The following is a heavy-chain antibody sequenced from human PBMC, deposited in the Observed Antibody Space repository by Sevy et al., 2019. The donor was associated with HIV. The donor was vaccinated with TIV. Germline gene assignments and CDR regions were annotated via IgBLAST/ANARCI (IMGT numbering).Heavy chain of an antibody. CDR1: GYTFTDYH. CDR2: INPNSGGT. J-gene: IGHJ4*02. V-gene: IGHV1-2*02. CDR3: ATTKDYYEDSGDPFDY. D-gene: IGHD3-22*01. Sequence: ASVKVSCKASGYTFTDYHIHWVRQAPGQGLEWMGWINPNSGGTNFAKMLQGRVTMTRDTSISTAYMELSRLRSDDTAVYYCATTKDYYEDSGDPFDYWGQGTLVTVSS.